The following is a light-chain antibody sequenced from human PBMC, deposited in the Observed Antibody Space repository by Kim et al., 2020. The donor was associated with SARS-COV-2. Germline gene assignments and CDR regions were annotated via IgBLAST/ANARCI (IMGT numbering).Light chain of an antibody. CDR1: QSVSSY. V-gene: IGKV3-15*01. Sequence: EIVMTQSPATLSVSPGERATLSWRASQSVSSYLAWYQQKPGKAPRLLIYGASTRATGIPARFSGSGSGTEFTLTISSLQSEDFAVYYCQQYNNWPYTFGRGTKLEI. CDR2: GAS. CDR3: QQYNNWPYT. J-gene: IGKJ2*01.